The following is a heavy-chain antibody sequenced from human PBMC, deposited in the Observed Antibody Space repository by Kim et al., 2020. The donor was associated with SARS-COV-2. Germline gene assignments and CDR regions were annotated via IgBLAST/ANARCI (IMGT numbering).Heavy chain of an antibody. CDR2: ISSSSSYI. J-gene: IGHJ6*02. CDR3: ARGPTGYCSSTSCYRGYGMDV. Sequence: GGSLRLSCAASGFTFSSYSMNWVRQAPGKGLEWVSSISSSSSYIYYADSVKGRFTISRDNAKNSLYLQMNSLRAEDTAVYYCARGPTGYCSSTSCYRGYGMDVWGQGTTVTVSS. D-gene: IGHD2-2*02. CDR1: GFTFSSYS. V-gene: IGHV3-21*01.